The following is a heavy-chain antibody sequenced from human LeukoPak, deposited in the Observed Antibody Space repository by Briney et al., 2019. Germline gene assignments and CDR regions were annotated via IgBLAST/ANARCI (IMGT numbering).Heavy chain of an antibody. Sequence: GGSLRLSCAASGFTFSSYWMSRVRQAPGKGLEWVANIKQDGSDKYYVDSVKGRFTISRDNAKNSLYLQMNSLRAEDTAVYFCARGVVTGIDFYDYWGQGTLVTVSS. V-gene: IGHV3-7*01. CDR2: IKQDGSDK. D-gene: IGHD1-20*01. CDR3: ARGVVTGIDFYDY. J-gene: IGHJ4*02. CDR1: GFTFSSYW.